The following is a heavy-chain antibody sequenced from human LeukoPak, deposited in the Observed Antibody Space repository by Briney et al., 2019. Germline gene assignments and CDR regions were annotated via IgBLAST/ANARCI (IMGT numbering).Heavy chain of an antibody. CDR3: ARGRDGYTLDAFDI. D-gene: IGHD5-24*01. CDR2: LYYSGST. J-gene: IGHJ3*02. CDR1: GGSITNNNYY. Sequence: SETLSLTCTVSGGSITNNNYYWDWIRQPPGKGLEWIGDLYYSGSTHYNPSLKSRVTLSVDTSKNQFSLKLSSVTAADTAVYYCARGRDGYTLDAFDIWGQGTMVTVSS. V-gene: IGHV4-39*01.